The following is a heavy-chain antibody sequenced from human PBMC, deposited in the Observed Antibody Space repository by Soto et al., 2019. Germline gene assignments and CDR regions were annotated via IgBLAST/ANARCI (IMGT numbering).Heavy chain of an antibody. J-gene: IGHJ5*02. CDR2: IYYSGNT. Sequence: QLQLQESGPGLVKPSETLSLTCTVSGGSIRSSGYYWGWIRQPPGKGLEWIGSIYYSGNTYYNPSLKSRVTISVDTSKNHFSLKLSSVTAADTAVYYCARYSYDSGGFRFDPWGQGTLVTVSS. CDR1: GGSIRSSGYY. CDR3: ARYSYDSGGFRFDP. D-gene: IGHD3-22*01. V-gene: IGHV4-39*02.